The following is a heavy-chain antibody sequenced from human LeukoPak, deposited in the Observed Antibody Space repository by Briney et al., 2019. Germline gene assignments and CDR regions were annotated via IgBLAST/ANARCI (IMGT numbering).Heavy chain of an antibody. V-gene: IGHV4-59*01. D-gene: IGHD3-22*01. CDR1: GGSISSYY. Sequence: SETLSLTCTVSGGSISSYYWSWIRQPPGKGLEWIGYIYYSGSTNYNPSLKSRVTISVDTSKNQFSLKLSSVTAADTAVYYCARAVTMIPNLGGIFFDYWGQGTLVTVSS. J-gene: IGHJ4*02. CDR3: ARAVTMIPNLGGIFFDY. CDR2: IYYSGST.